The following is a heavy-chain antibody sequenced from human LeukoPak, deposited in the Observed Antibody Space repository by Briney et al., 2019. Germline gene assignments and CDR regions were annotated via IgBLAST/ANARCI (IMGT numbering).Heavy chain of an antibody. CDR1: GFIFSSYG. V-gene: IGHV3-23*01. D-gene: IGHD3-10*01. Sequence: QSGGSLRLSCAASGFIFSSYGMSWVRQAPGKGLEWVSAISGSGGSTYYADSVKGRFTISRDNSKNTLYLQMNNLRAEDTAVYYCAKTRGSGPFDYWGQGTLVTVSS. CDR3: AKTRGSGPFDY. J-gene: IGHJ4*02. CDR2: ISGSGGST.